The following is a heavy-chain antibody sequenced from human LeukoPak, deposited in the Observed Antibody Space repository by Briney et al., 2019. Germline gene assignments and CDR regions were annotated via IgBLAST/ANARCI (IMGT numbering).Heavy chain of an antibody. CDR3: AKDIRDFWSGYYTGGAFDI. V-gene: IGHV3-7*03. CDR1: GFTFSSHW. J-gene: IGHJ3*02. Sequence: PGGSLRLSCAASGFTFSSHWMDWVRQAPGKGLEWVANIKQDRSESYYLDSVKGRFTISRDNAKSSLYLQMNSLRAEDTALYYCAKDIRDFWSGYYTGGAFDIWGQGTMVTVSS. D-gene: IGHD3-3*01. CDR2: IKQDRSES.